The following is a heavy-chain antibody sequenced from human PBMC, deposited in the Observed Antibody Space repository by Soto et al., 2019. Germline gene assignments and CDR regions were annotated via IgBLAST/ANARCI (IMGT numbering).Heavy chain of an antibody. V-gene: IGHV4-31*03. CDR3: ARQYSSGWYGYFDY. Sequence: QVQLQESGPGLVKPSQTLSLTCTVSGGSFSSGGYYWSWIRQHPGKGLEYIGYIFYSGSTYHNPSSKRRVTXXSXTXXNQFSLKLSSVTAADTAVYYCARQYSSGWYGYFDYWGQGTLVTVSS. J-gene: IGHJ4*02. CDR2: IFYSGST. D-gene: IGHD6-19*01. CDR1: GGSFSSGGYY.